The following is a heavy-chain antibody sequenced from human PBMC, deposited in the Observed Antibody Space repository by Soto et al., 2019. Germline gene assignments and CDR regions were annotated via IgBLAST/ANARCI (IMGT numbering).Heavy chain of an antibody. D-gene: IGHD6-19*01. CDR1: GFRFSSYG. Sequence: QVQLVESGGGVVQPGRSLRLSCAASGFRFSSYGMHWVRQAPGKGLEWVAVISYDGNNKYYADSVKGRFTLSRDNSKNTLYLQMDSLRAEDTAVYYCAKVSPVAGIDGIDVWGQGTTVTVSS. J-gene: IGHJ6*02. CDR2: ISYDGNNK. V-gene: IGHV3-30*18. CDR3: AKVSPVAGIDGIDV.